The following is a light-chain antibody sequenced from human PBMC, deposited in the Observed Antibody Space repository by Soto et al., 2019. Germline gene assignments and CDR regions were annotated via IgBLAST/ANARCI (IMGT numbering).Light chain of an antibody. CDR3: QQDSNSPIT. V-gene: IGKV3-20*01. Sequence: EIVLTQSPGTLSLSPGERATLSCRASQSVTSSFLSWFQQKPGQAPRLLIYGASSRATGIPDRFIGSGSGTDVTLTISRLGPEDVAVYYWQQDSNSPITFGQGTRLEIK. J-gene: IGKJ5*01. CDR2: GAS. CDR1: QSVTSSF.